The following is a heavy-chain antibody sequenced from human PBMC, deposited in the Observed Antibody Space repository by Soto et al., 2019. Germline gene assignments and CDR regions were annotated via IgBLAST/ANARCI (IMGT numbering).Heavy chain of an antibody. CDR3: ARETGYYYDSSGYRPFDY. Sequence: QVQLVQSGAEVKKPGSSVKVSCKASGGTFSSYAISWVRQAPGQGLEWMGGIIPIFGTANYAQKFQGRVTITADESTSTAYMELSSLRSEDTAVYYCARETGYYYDSSGYRPFDYWGQGTLVTVSS. J-gene: IGHJ4*02. V-gene: IGHV1-69*01. CDR1: GGTFSSYA. CDR2: IIPIFGTA. D-gene: IGHD3-22*01.